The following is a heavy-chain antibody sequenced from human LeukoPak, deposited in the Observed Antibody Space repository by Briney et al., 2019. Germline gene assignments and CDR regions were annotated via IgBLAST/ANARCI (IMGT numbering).Heavy chain of an antibody. V-gene: IGHV3-21*01. D-gene: IGHD2-15*01. CDR1: RFTFSSYS. Sequence: PGGSLRLSCAASRFTFSSYSMNWVRQAPGKGLEWVSSIGSSSSYIYYADSVKGRFTISRDNAKNSLYLQMNSLRAEDTAVYYCASTPNGVAAIYFDYWGQGTLVTVSS. CDR2: IGSSSSYI. J-gene: IGHJ4*02. CDR3: ASTPNGVAAIYFDY.